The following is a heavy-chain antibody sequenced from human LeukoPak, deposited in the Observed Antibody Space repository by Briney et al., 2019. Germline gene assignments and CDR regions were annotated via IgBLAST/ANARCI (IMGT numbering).Heavy chain of an antibody. V-gene: IGHV4-4*07. J-gene: IGHJ6*02. CDR3: ARGMGARGHMVRGVIRNYYYCGMDV. CDR2: IYTSGST. D-gene: IGHD3-10*01. CDR1: GGSISSYY. Sequence: PSETLSLTCTVSGGSISSYYWSWIRQPAGKGLEWIGRIYTSGSTNYNPSLKSRVTMSVDTSKNQFSLKLSSVTAADTAVYYCARGMGARGHMVRGVIRNYYYCGMDVWGQGTTVTVSS.